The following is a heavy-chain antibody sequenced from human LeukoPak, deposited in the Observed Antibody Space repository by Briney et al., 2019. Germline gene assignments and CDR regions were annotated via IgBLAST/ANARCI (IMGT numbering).Heavy chain of an antibody. V-gene: IGHV4-38-2*02. J-gene: IGHJ4*02. D-gene: IGHD6-19*01. Sequence: PSETLSLTCTVSGYSISSGYYWGWIRQPPGKGLEWIGNIYHSGSTDYNPSLKNRVTISVDTSKKQFSLNLSSVTAADTAVYYCARTFAREQWLVPDYWGQGTLVTVSS. CDR1: GYSISSGYY. CDR3: ARTFAREQWLVPDY. CDR2: IYHSGST.